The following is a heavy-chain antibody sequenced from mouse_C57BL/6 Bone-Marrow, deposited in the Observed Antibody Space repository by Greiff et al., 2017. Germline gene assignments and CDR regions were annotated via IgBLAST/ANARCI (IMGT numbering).Heavy chain of an antibody. CDR3: ARSGGSTVVATPFAY. CDR1: GYTFTSYW. J-gene: IGHJ3*01. Sequence: QVQLQQPGAELVRPGSSVKLSCKASGYTFTSYWMHWVKQRPIQGLEWIGNIDPSDSETHYNQKFKDKATLTVDKSSSTAYMQLSSLTSEDSAVYYCARSGGSTVVATPFAYWGQGTLVTVSA. V-gene: IGHV1-52*01. D-gene: IGHD1-1*01. CDR2: IDPSDSET.